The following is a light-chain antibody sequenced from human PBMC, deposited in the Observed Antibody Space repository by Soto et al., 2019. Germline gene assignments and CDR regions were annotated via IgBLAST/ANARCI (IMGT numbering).Light chain of an antibody. CDR2: TLS. V-gene: IGKV2-40*01. J-gene: IGKJ1*01. CDR1: HSRLDSEDGDTY. Sequence: IGMAQTPLSLPVTPGEPASISFMSSHSRLDSEDGDTYLDWYLQRPGQSPQLLIYTLSYRAAGIPARFSASGTGTDFTLTISDVQPEDFAVYYCHQRQSWPRTFGQGTKVDIK. CDR3: HQRQSWPRT.